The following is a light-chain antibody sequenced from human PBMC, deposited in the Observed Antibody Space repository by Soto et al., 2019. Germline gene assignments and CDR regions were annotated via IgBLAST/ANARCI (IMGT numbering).Light chain of an antibody. J-gene: IGKJ3*01. CDR3: QQYYSYPVT. CDR2: AAS. V-gene: IGKV1-8*01. Sequence: AIRMTQSPSSFSASTGDRVTITCRASQGISSYLAWYQQKPGKAPKLLIYAASTLQSGVPSRFSGSGYGTDFTLTISCLQSEDFGTYCCQQYYSYPVTFGPGTKVDIK. CDR1: QGISSY.